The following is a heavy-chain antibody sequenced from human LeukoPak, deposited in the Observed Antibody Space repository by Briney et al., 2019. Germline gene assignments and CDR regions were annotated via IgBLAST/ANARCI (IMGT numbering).Heavy chain of an antibody. CDR1: GGSISSGGYS. D-gene: IGHD5-18*01. CDR3: ARGLVAQDTAMGAYYYYGMDV. CDR2: IYHSGST. Sequence: SETLSLTCAVSGGSISSGGYSWSWIRQPPGKGLEWIGYIYHSGSTNYNPSLKSRVTISVDTSENQFSLKLSSVTAADTAVYYCARGLVAQDTAMGAYYYYGMDVWGQGTTVTVSS. V-gene: IGHV4-30-2*01. J-gene: IGHJ6*02.